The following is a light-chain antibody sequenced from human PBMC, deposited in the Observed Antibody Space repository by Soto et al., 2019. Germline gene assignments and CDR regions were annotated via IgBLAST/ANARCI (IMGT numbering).Light chain of an antibody. V-gene: IGLV2-14*01. Sequence: QSALTQPASVSGSPGQSITISCTGTSSDVGGYNYVSWYQQHPGKAPKLMIYDVSNRPSGVSSRFSASKSGNTASLTISGLQAEDEADYYCGSFTSTSTPYVFVTGTKVTVL. CDR1: SSDVGGYNY. J-gene: IGLJ1*01. CDR2: DVS. CDR3: GSFTSTSTPYV.